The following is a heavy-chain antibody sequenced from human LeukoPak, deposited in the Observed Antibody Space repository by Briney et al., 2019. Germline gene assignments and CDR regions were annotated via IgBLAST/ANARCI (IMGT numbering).Heavy chain of an antibody. Sequence: GGSLRLSCAASGFAFSSYAMNWVRQTPGKGLEWVSAISDGGSRTYYADSVKGRFTVSRDNSKSTLYLQMNSLGAEDSAVYYCAKAVVGSAIDYWGQGTLVTVSS. D-gene: IGHD3-10*01. CDR3: AKAVVGSAIDY. V-gene: IGHV3-23*01. CDR1: GFAFSSYA. CDR2: ISDGGSRT. J-gene: IGHJ4*02.